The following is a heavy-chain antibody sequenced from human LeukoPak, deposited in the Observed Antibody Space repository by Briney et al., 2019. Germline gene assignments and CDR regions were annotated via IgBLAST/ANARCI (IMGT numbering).Heavy chain of an antibody. V-gene: IGHV5-51*01. CDR2: IYPGDSDT. Sequence: PGESLKISCEGSGYNFSNCLIGWVRQMPGKGLEWMGIIYPGDSDTRYGPSFQGQVTISADKSISTAYLQWSSLKASDTAMYYCARHGGGGSGGNSGFDYWGQGTLVTVSS. D-gene: IGHD4-23*01. J-gene: IGHJ4*02. CDR1: GYNFSNCL. CDR3: ARHGGGGSGGNSGFDY.